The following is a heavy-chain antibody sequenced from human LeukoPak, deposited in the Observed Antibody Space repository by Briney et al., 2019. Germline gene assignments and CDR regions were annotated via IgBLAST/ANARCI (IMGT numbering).Heavy chain of an antibody. CDR3: VRYCSSTTCYTRAVDY. J-gene: IGHJ4*02. CDR2: IYHSGSA. Sequence: PSETLSLTCTVSGYSITSGYNWAWIRQPPGKVLERIGSIYHSGSAYYNPSLTSRVTISVDTSENQFSLKLSSVTAADTAVYYCVRYCSSTTCYTRAVDYWGQGTLVTVSS. D-gene: IGHD2-2*02. V-gene: IGHV4-38-2*02. CDR1: GYSITSGYN.